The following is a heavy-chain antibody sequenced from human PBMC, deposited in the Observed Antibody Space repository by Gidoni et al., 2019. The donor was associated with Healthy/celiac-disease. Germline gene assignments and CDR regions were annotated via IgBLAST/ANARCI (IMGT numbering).Heavy chain of an antibody. Sequence: QVQLQQWGAGLLKPSETLSLTCAVYGGSFSGYYWSWLRQPPGKGLEWIGEINHSGSTNYNPSLKSRVTISVDTSKNQFSLKLSSVTAADTAVYYCARLRAVDIVATIYSYYYYGMDVWGQGTTVTVS. CDR3: ARLRAVDIVATIYSYYYYGMDV. J-gene: IGHJ6*02. V-gene: IGHV4-34*01. D-gene: IGHD5-12*01. CDR1: GGSFSGYY. CDR2: INHSGST.